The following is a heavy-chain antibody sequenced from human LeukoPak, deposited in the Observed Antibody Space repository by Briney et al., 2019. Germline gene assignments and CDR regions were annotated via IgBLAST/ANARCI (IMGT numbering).Heavy chain of an antibody. CDR2: IYPGDSDT. Sequence: GESLKISCKGSGYSFTSYWIGWVRQMPGRGLEWMGIIYPGDSDTRYSPSFQGQVTISADKSISTAYLQWSSLKASDTAMYYCARHGTTVTTSLDYWGQGTLVTVSS. V-gene: IGHV5-51*01. CDR3: ARHGTTVTTSLDY. J-gene: IGHJ4*02. D-gene: IGHD4-17*01. CDR1: GYSFTSYW.